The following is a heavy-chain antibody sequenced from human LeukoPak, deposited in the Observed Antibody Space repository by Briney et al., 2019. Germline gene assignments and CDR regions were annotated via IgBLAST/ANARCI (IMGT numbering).Heavy chain of an antibody. D-gene: IGHD1-26*01. V-gene: IGHV3-7*01. J-gene: IGHJ4*02. CDR2: KQDESEK. CDR3: ARDVAGSLDY. Sequence: KQDESEKNYVDSVKGRFTISRDNAKNSLFLQMNSLRVEDTAVYYCARDVAGSLDYRGQGTLVTVSS.